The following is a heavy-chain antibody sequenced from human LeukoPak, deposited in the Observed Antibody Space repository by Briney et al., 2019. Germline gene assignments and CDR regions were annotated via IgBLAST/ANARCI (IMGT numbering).Heavy chain of an antibody. CDR2: TTWNSGAI. CDR1: GFDFYDAV. Sequence: PGGSLRLSCIASGFDFYDAVMHRGRPGPGGGLWWGSGTTWNSGAIGYADSVKGRFTISRDNAKNSLYLQMNSLRPEDTALFYCAKDNCTSTDCAGHFFDQWGQGVLVTVSS. CDR3: AKDNCTSTDCAGHFFDQ. J-gene: IGHJ4*02. D-gene: IGHD2-2*01. V-gene: IGHV3-9*01.